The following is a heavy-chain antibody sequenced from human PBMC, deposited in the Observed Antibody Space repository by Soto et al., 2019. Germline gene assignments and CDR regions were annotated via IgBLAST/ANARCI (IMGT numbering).Heavy chain of an antibody. CDR3: ARGRLYSSSPPSRYWYFDL. Sequence: QVQLQESGPGLVKPSQTLSLTCTVSGGSISSGGYYWSWIRQHPGKGLEWIGEINHSGSTNYNPSLKSRVTISVDTSKNQFSLKLSSVTAADTAVYYCARGRLYSSSPPSRYWYFDLWGRGTLVTVSS. CDR1: GGSISSGGYY. J-gene: IGHJ2*01. D-gene: IGHD6-13*01. CDR2: INHSGST. V-gene: IGHV4-31*03.